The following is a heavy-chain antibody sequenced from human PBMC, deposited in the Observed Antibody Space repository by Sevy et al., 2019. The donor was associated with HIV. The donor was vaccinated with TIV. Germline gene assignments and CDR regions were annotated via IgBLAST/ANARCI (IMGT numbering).Heavy chain of an antibody. J-gene: IGHJ4*02. V-gene: IGHV1-18*04. D-gene: IGHD3-10*01. CDR2: ISAYNGNT. Sequence: ASVKVSCKPSGYTFTSYGISWVRQAPGQGLEWMGWISAYNGNTNYSQKLQGRVTMTTDTSTTTAYMELSSLRSDDTAMYYCARPLHYYGSGTEYTAFDYWGQGTLVTVSS. CDR3: ARPLHYYGSGTEYTAFDY. CDR1: GYTFTSYG.